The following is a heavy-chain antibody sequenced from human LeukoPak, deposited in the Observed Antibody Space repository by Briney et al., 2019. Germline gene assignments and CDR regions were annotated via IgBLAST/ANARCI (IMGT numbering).Heavy chain of an antibody. CDR2: IYYSGST. J-gene: IGHJ4*02. D-gene: IGHD3-22*01. V-gene: IGHV4-31*03. CDR1: GGSISSGGYY. CDR3: ARDSEDYYDS. Sequence: SETLSLTCTVSGGSISSGGYYWSWIRQHPGKGLEWIGYIYYSGSTYYNPSLKSRVTISVDTTKNQFSLKLSSVTAADTAVYYCARDSEDYYDSWGQGTLVTVSS.